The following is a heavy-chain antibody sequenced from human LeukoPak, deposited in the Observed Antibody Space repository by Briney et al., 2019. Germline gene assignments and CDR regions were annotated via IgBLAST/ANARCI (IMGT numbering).Heavy chain of an antibody. CDR2: ISWNSGSI. CDR3: ARDSSPGPVTKTDY. Sequence: PGGSLRLSCAASGFTFDDYAMHWVRQAPGKGLEWVSGISWNSGSIGYADSVKGRFTISRDNAKNSLYLQMNSLRAEDTAVYYCARDSSPGPVTKTDYWGQGTLVTVSS. J-gene: IGHJ4*02. V-gene: IGHV3-9*01. CDR1: GFTFDDYA. D-gene: IGHD3/OR15-3a*01.